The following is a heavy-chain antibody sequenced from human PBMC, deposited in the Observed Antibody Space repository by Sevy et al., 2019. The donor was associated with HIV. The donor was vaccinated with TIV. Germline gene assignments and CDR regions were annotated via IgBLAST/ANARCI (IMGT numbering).Heavy chain of an antibody. CDR2: VSYDGADT. CDR1: GSTFSNYA. J-gene: IGHJ3*02. CDR3: ARFPPQRAFDI. V-gene: IGHV3-30*04. Sequence: GGSLRLSCAASGSTFSNYAMHWVRQTPDRGLEWVAVVSYDGADTSYADSVKGRFTVSRDNSKSTLYLQMNSLRVDDSAVYFWARFPPQRAFDIWGQGTTVTVSS.